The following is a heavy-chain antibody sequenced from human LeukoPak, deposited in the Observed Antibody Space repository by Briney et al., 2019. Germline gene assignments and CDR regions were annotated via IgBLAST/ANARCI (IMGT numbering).Heavy chain of an antibody. CDR1: GFMFSSYA. J-gene: IGHJ4*02. CDR3: AKVRITILGDFDY. D-gene: IGHD3-3*01. CDR2: ISNSGAYT. Sequence: GGSLRLSSAASGFMFSSYAMNWVRQTPGKGLEWVSAISNSGAYTYYADSVNGRFTISRDNSKNTLYLQMNSLRAEDTAVYYCAKVRITILGDFDYWGQGTLVTVSA. V-gene: IGHV3-23*01.